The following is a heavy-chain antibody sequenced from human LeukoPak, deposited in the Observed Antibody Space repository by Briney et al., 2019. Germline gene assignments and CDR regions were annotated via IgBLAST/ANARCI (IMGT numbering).Heavy chain of an antibody. CDR1: GGSISSSSYY. J-gene: IGHJ3*02. Sequence: SETLSLTCTVSGGSISSSSYYWGWIRQPPGKGLEWIGSIYYSGSTYYNPSLKSRVTISVDTSKNQFSLKLSSVTAADTAVYYCARHEKWLAYDAFDIWGQGTVVTVSS. D-gene: IGHD6-19*01. CDR2: IYYSGST. V-gene: IGHV4-39*01. CDR3: ARHEKWLAYDAFDI.